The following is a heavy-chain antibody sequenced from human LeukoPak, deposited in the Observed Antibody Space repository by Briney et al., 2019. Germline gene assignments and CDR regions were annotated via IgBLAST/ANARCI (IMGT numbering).Heavy chain of an antibody. J-gene: IGHJ3*02. Sequence: PSETLSLTCAVYGGPFSGYYWSWIRQPPGKGLEWIGEINHSGSTNYNPSLKSRVTISVDTSKNQFSLKLSSVTAADTAVYYCARDLGYCSGGSCQGAFDIWGQGTMVTVSS. V-gene: IGHV4-34*01. CDR3: ARDLGYCSGGSCQGAFDI. CDR2: INHSGST. CDR1: GGPFSGYY. D-gene: IGHD2-15*01.